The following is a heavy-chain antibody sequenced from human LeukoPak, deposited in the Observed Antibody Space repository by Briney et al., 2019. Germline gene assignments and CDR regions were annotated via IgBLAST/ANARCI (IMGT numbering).Heavy chain of an antibody. D-gene: IGHD3-10*01. CDR1: GFTFSTYS. J-gene: IGHJ4*02. CDR3: ARVFSGNYYSGFDY. CDR2: ISSSATYI. V-gene: IGHV3-21*01. Sequence: GGSLRLSCAASGFTFSTYSLNWVRQAPGKGLEWVSSISSSATYIYYADSMKGRFTISRDDAKHSLYLQMNSLRAEDTALYYCARVFSGNYYSGFDYWGQGTLVTVSS.